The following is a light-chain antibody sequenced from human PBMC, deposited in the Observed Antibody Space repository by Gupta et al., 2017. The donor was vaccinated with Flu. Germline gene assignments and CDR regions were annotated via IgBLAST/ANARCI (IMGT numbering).Light chain of an antibody. CDR1: EGIGSN. V-gene: IGKV6-21*01. Sequence: ETVLTQSPDFQSVTPKETVTITCRASEGIGSNLHWFQQKPQLSPNLLINHASDYVRGVPSRFSGSGTATDYTLTIHCLKAEDAATYYCQHTNSLRQSFGERTKLEI. CDR2: HAS. J-gene: IGKJ2*03. CDR3: QHTNSLRQS.